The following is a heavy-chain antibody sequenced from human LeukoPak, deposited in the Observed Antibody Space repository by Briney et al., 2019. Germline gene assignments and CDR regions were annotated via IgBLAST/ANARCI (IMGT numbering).Heavy chain of an antibody. J-gene: IGHJ4*02. V-gene: IGHV3-21*01. CDR2: ISATGTYI. Sequence: PGGSLRLSCAASGFPFSAYAMNWIRQAPGKGLEWVSSISATGTYIYYADSVKGRFTISRDNSKNTLFLQMNSLRGEDTAVYYCAKDRIVGRSRYFDYWGQGTLVTVSS. D-gene: IGHD1-26*01. CDR3: AKDRIVGRSRYFDY. CDR1: GFPFSAYA.